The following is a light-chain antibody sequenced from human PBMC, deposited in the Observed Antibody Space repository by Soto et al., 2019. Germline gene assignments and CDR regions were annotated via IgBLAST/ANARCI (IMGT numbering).Light chain of an antibody. CDR2: RNN. J-gene: IGLJ2*01. CDR1: SSNIGSNY. CDR3: AAWDDSLYVV. Sequence: QSVLTQPPSASGTPGQRVTISCSGSSSNIGSNYVYWYQQLPGTAPKLLIYRNNQRPSGVPDRFSGSKSGTSASLAISGLRSEDEADYYCAAWDDSLYVVFGGGTNLTVL. V-gene: IGLV1-47*01.